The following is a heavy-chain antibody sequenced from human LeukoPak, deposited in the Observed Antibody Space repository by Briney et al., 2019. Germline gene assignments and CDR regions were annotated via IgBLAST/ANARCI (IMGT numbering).Heavy chain of an antibody. CDR3: ARVKGGATTDY. D-gene: IGHD1-26*01. CDR1: GFTFSTYW. Sequence: HPGGSLRLSCAASGFTFSTYWMHWVHQAPGKGLMWVSRINSHGSSTTYADSVKGRFTISRDNAKNSLHLQMNSLRVEDTALYYCARVKGGATTDYWGQGTLVTVSS. J-gene: IGHJ4*02. CDR2: INSHGSST. V-gene: IGHV3-74*01.